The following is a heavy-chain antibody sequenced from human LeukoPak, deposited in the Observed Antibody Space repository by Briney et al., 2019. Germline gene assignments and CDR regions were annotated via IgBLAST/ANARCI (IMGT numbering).Heavy chain of an antibody. CDR3: AGSYDTLTDSHGAFDI. J-gene: IGHJ3*02. Sequence: SETLSLTCTGSGGSISSSNYYWGWIRQPPGKGLEWIGSIYYSGSTYYNPSLRSRVTISIDTSKNQFSLKLSSVTAADTAVYYCAGSYDTLTDSHGAFDIWGQGTMVTVSS. CDR2: IYYSGST. V-gene: IGHV4-39*07. CDR1: GGSISSSNYY. D-gene: IGHD3-9*01.